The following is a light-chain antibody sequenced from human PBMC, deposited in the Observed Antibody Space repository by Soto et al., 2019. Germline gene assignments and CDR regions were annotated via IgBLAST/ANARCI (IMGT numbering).Light chain of an antibody. CDR3: SSYTSSSTVV. Sequence: QSALTQPASVSGSPGQSITISCTGTSSDVGGYNYVSWYQQHPGKAPKLMIYDVSNRPSGVSNRFSGSKSGNTASLTISGLQAEDEADCYCSSYTSSSTVVFAGGTQLTVL. CDR2: DVS. J-gene: IGLJ2*01. CDR1: SSDVGGYNY. V-gene: IGLV2-14*01.